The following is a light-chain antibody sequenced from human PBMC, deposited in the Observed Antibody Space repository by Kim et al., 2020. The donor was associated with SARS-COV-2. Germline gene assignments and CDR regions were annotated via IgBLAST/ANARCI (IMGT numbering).Light chain of an antibody. CDR3: QAWDSSHGV. V-gene: IGLV3-1*01. CDR2: QDS. CDR1: KLGDKY. J-gene: IGLJ1*01. Sequence: SYELTQPPSVSVSPGQTASITCSGDKLGDKYACWYQQKPGQSPVVVIYQDSKRPSGIPERFSGSNSGNTATLTISGTQAVDAADYYCQAWDSSHGVFGTG.